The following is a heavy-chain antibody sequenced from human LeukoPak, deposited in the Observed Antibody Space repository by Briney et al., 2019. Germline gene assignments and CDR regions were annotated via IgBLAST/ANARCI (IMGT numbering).Heavy chain of an antibody. J-gene: IGHJ4*02. D-gene: IGHD6-6*01. CDR2: ISGGGGIT. CDR1: RFTLSSYT. V-gene: IGHV3-23*01. Sequence: GGSLRLSCAASRFTLSSYTMRWVRQAPGPGQEWVSGISGGGGITYYADPVKGRFTISRDNSKHTLYLQMNSLSPEDTAVYYCAKAPPRSSSAEFDYWGQGTLVTVSS. CDR3: AKAPPRSSSAEFDY.